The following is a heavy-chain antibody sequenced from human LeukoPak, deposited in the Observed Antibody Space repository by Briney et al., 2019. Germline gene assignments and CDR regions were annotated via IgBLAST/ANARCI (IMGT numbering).Heavy chain of an antibody. J-gene: IGHJ4*02. CDR3: ARRGYSSSWYWDY. CDR1: GGSISSSGYY. V-gene: IGHV4-39*01. D-gene: IGHD6-13*01. Sequence: PSETLSLTCTVSGGSISSSGYYWGWIRQPPGKGLEWIGSIYYSGSTYYNPSLKSRVTISVDTSKNQFSLKLSSVTAADTAVYYCARRGYSSSWYWDYWGQGTLVTVSS. CDR2: IYYSGST.